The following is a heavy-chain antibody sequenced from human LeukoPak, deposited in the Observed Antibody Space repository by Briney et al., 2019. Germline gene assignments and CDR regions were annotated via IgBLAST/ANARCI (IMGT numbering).Heavy chain of an antibody. CDR2: INPDGSEK. Sequence: PGGSLRLSCTASGFSFSSNWMTWVRQAPGKGLEWVGNINPDGSEKFYVDSVRGRFTISRDNAKNSLYLQMNSLRAEDTAVYYCWFDYRSYWGQGTLVTVSS. D-gene: IGHD4-11*01. V-gene: IGHV3-7*01. CDR1: GFSFSSNW. J-gene: IGHJ4*02. CDR3: WFDYRSY.